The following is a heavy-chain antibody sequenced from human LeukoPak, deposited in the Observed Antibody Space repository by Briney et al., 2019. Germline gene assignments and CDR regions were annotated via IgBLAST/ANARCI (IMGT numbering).Heavy chain of an antibody. D-gene: IGHD5-24*01. CDR2: ITYDENIK. V-gene: IGHV3-30*02. CDR1: GFPFSSYG. J-gene: IGHJ4*02. CDR3: AKENTRDGYRRFHH. Sequence: GGSLRLSCKASGFPFSSYGMQWVRQAPGKGLEWVACITYDENIKYYADSVKGRFTISRDNSENTLYLQMNSLRAEDTAVYYCAKENTRDGYRRFHHWGQGTLVTVSS.